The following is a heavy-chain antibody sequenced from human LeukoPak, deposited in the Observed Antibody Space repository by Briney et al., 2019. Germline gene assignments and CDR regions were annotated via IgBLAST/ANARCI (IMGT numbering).Heavy chain of an antibody. CDR1: KFTFSDSY. V-gene: IGHV3-11*04. Sequence: GGSLRLSCAAAKFTFSDSYMGWLRQAPGKGLEWVSYISSDGTTMYYADSVKGRFTISRDNAKNSLYLQMNSLRAEDTAVYYCPRAAGSYAFNIWGQGTMVTVSS. D-gene: IGHD3-10*01. J-gene: IGHJ3*02. CDR2: ISSDGTTM. CDR3: PRAAGSYAFNI.